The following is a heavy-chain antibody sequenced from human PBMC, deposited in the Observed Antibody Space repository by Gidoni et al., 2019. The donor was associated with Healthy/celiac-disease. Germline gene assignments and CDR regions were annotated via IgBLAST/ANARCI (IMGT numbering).Heavy chain of an antibody. V-gene: IGHV3-30*18. CDR3: ANWDYGDYDYYGMDV. D-gene: IGHD4-17*01. J-gene: IGHJ6*02. Sequence: QVQLVESGGGVVQPGRSLRLPCAAPGFTFSSYGMHWVRQAPGKGLEWVAVISYDGSNKYYADSVKGRFTISRDNSKNTLYLQMNSLRAEDTAVYYCANWDYGDYDYYGMDVWGQGTTVTVSS. CDR1: GFTFSSYG. CDR2: ISYDGSNK.